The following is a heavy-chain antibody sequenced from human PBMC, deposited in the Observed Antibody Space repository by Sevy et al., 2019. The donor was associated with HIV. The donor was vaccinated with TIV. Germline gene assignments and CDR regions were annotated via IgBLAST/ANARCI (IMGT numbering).Heavy chain of an antibody. D-gene: IGHD6-19*01. V-gene: IGHV4-39*01. CDR1: GASISSSGYY. Sequence: SETLSLTCTVSGASISSSGYYWGWIRQPPGKGLEWLASINYSGTTFYNPSLKSRVTISADTSKNQFSLRLSSVTAADSSIYFCVGPKLTYINGWHYLDYWGQGTVVTVSS. J-gene: IGHJ4*02. CDR3: VGPKLTYINGWHYLDY. CDR2: INYSGTT.